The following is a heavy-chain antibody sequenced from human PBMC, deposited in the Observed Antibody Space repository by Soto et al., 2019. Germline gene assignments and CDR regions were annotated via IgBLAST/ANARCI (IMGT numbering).Heavy chain of an antibody. D-gene: IGHD3-22*01. J-gene: IGHJ6*02. V-gene: IGHV4-34*01. CDR1: GGSFSGYY. CDR3: ARDLIVDGPDNYAMDV. CDR2: INHSGST. Sequence: PSETLSLTCAVYGGSFSGYYWSWIRQPPGKGLEWIGEINHSGSTNYNPSLKSRVTISVDTSKNQFSLKLSSVTSDDSAVYYCARDLIVDGPDNYAMDVWGQGTTVTVSS.